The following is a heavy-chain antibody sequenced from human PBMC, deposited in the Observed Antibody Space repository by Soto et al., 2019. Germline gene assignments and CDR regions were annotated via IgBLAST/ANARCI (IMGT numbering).Heavy chain of an antibody. CDR3: AKDGGYFDFYYYYGMDV. V-gene: IGHV3-30*18. CDR1: GFTFSSYG. D-gene: IGHD3-9*01. Sequence: VGSLRLSCAASGFTFSSYGMHWVRQAPGKGLEWVAVISYDGSNKYYADSVKGRFTISRDNSKNTLYLQMDSLRAEDTAVYYCAKDGGYFDFYYYYGMDVWGQGTTVTVSS. J-gene: IGHJ6*02. CDR2: ISYDGSNK.